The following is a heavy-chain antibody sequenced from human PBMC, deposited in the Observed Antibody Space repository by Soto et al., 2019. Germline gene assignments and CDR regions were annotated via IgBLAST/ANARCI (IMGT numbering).Heavy chain of an antibody. D-gene: IGHD4-4*01. V-gene: IGHV3-30-3*01. CDR1: GFTFRSYA. Sequence: QVQLVESGGGVVQPGRSLRLSCAASGFTFRSYAMHWVRQAPGKGLEWVAVISYDGSNKYYADSVKGRFTISRDNSKNTLYLQMNRLRAEDTAVYYCARPLWRNDYNWGYFDLWGRGTLVPVSS. CDR3: ARPLWRNDYNWGYFDL. CDR2: ISYDGSNK. J-gene: IGHJ2*01.